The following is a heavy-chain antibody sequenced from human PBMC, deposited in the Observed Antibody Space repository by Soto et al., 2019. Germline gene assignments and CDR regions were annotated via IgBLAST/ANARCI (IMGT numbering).Heavy chain of an antibody. J-gene: IGHJ5*02. Sequence: SETLSLTCTVSGDSIRSYYWSWIRQSPGKGLEWIGCSYYSGSTSYNPSLRSRVTISIDTSKTQFSLRLRSVTAADTAVYYCARRQNWNNLFDTWGQGTLVTVSS. CDR3: ARRQNWNNLFDT. CDR1: GDSIRSYY. V-gene: IGHV4-59*08. D-gene: IGHD1-1*01. CDR2: SYYSGST.